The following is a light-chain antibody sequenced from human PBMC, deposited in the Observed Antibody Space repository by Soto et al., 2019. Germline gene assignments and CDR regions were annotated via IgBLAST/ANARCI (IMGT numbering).Light chain of an antibody. CDR1: QGIRND. CDR2: AAS. V-gene: IGKV1-6*01. CDR3: LQDYNYPGT. Sequence: AIQMTQSPSSLSASVGDRVTITCRASQGIRNDLGWYQQKQGKAPKLLIYAASSLQSVVPSRFSGSGSGTDFTLTISSLQPEDFATYYCLQDYNYPGTFGQGTKVEIK. J-gene: IGKJ1*01.